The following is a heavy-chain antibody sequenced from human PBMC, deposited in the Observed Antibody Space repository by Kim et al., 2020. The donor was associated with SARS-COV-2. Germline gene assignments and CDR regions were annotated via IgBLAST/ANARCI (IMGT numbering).Heavy chain of an antibody. CDR2: ISRSGGST. D-gene: IGHD5-12*01. CDR1: GFSFNNYA. V-gene: IGHV3-23*01. CDR3: TRDYGDGYNGVFAY. J-gene: IGHJ4*02. Sequence: GGSLRLSCVASGFSFNNYAMNWVRQAPGQGLEWVSTISRSGGSTFYADSVTGRFTISRDNYENTLYLQMNNLRAEDTAVYWCTRDYGDGYNGVFAYWGQGNLVTVST.